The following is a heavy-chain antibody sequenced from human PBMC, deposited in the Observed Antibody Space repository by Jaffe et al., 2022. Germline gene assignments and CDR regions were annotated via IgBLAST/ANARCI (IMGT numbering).Heavy chain of an antibody. CDR1: GFTFSSYG. J-gene: IGHJ4*02. D-gene: IGHD3-22*01. CDR2: IRYDGSNK. CDR3: AKPVGYYYDSTNSYYFDY. Sequence: QVQLVESGGGVVQPGGSLRLSCAASGFTFSSYGMHWVRQAPGKGLEWVAFIRYDGSNKYYADSVKGRFTISRDNSKNTLYLQMNSLRAEDTAVYYCAKPVGYYYDSTNSYYFDYWGQGTLVTVSS. V-gene: IGHV3-30*02.